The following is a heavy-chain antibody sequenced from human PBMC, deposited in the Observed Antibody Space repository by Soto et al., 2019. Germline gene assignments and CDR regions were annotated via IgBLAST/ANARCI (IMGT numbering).Heavy chain of an antibody. CDR2: IYYSGST. Sequence: ASETLSLTCTVSGGSISSSSYYWGWIRQPPGKGLEWIGSIYYSGSTYYNPSLKSRVTISVDTSKNQFSLKLSSVTAADTAVYYCARRAKWFGEIGRWFDPWGQGTLVTVSS. CDR1: GGSISSSSYY. D-gene: IGHD3-10*01. V-gene: IGHV4-39*01. J-gene: IGHJ5*02. CDR3: ARRAKWFGEIGRWFDP.